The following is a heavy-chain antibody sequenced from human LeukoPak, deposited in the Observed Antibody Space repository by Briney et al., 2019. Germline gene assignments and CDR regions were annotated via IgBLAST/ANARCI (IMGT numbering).Heavy chain of an antibody. CDR1: GFTFSSYA. V-gene: IGHV3-23*01. D-gene: IGHD3-3*01. CDR2: IRGSGGST. J-gene: IGHJ4*02. Sequence: GGSLRLSCAASGFTFSSYAMSWVRQAPGKGLEWVSAIRGSGGSTYYADSVKGRFTISRDNSKNTLYLQMNSPRAEDTAVYYCAKGAPYYDFWSGYPPFDYWGQGTLVTVSS. CDR3: AKGAPYYDFWSGYPPFDY.